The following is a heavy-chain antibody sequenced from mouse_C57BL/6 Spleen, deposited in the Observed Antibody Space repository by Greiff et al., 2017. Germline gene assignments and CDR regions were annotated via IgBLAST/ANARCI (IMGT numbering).Heavy chain of an antibody. CDR3: ANGSSDAMDY. CDR1: GFTFSDYG. J-gene: IGHJ4*01. D-gene: IGHD1-1*01. V-gene: IGHV5-17*01. CDR2: ISSGSSTI. Sequence: EVMLVESGGGLVKPGGSLKLSCAASGFTFSDYGMHWVRQAPEKGLEWVAYISSGSSTIYYADTVKGRFTISRDNAKNTLFLQMTSLRSEDTAMYYCANGSSDAMDYWGQGASVTVSS.